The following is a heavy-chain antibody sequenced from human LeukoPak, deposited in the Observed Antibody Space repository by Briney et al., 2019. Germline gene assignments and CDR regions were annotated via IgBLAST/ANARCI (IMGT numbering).Heavy chain of an antibody. V-gene: IGHV3-30*04. CDR2: ISYDGSNK. D-gene: IGHD3-22*01. Sequence: QPGRSLRLSCAASGFTFSSYAMHWVRQAPGKGLEWVAVISYDGSNKYYADSVKGRFPISRDNSKNTLYLQMNSLRAEDTAVYYCAREKGWYYDSSGFMPPDYWGQGTLVTVSS. J-gene: IGHJ4*02. CDR3: AREKGWYYDSSGFMPPDY. CDR1: GFTFSSYA.